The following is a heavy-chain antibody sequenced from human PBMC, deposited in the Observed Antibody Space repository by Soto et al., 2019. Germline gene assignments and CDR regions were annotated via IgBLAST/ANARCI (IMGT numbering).Heavy chain of an antibody. D-gene: IGHD4-17*01. CDR1: GGSFSGYY. J-gene: IGHJ6*03. CDR2: INHSGST. Sequence: SETLSLTCAVYGGSFSGYYWSWIRQPPGKGLEWIGEINHSGSTNYNPSLKSRVTISVDPSKNQFSLKLSSVTAADTAVYYCARVVTTSYYYYYMDVWGKGTTVTVSS. CDR3: ARVVTTSYYYYYMDV. V-gene: IGHV4-34*01.